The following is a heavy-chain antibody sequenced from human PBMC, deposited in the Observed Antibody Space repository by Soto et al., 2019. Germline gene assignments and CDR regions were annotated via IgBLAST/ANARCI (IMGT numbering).Heavy chain of an antibody. J-gene: IGHJ4*02. CDR1: GYTFTSYG. CDR2: ISAYNGNT. Sequence: ASVKVSCKASGYTFTSYGISWVRQAPGQGLEWMGWISAYNGNTNYAQKLQGRVTMTTDTSTSTAYMELRSLRSDDTAVYYCARRVNDTLTGYRYYFDYWGQGTLVTVSS. CDR3: ARRVNDTLTGYRYYFDY. V-gene: IGHV1-18*04. D-gene: IGHD3-9*01.